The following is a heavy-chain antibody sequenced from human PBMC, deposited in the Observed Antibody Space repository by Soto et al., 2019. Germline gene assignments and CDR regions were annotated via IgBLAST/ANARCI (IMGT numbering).Heavy chain of an antibody. CDR2: ISWNSGSI. Sequence: EVQLVESGGGLVQPGRSLRLSCAASGFTFDDYAMHWVRQAPGKGLEWVSGISWNSGSIGYADSVKGRFTISRDNAKNSLYLQMNSLRAEDTALYYCAKDRGDDYGDYATACDIWGQGTMVTVSS. V-gene: IGHV3-9*01. CDR3: AKDRGDDYGDYATACDI. J-gene: IGHJ3*02. CDR1: GFTFDDYA. D-gene: IGHD4-17*01.